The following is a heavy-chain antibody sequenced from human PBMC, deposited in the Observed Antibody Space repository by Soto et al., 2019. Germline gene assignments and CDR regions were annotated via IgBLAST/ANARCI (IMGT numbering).Heavy chain of an antibody. Sequence: PSETLSLTCTVSDGSISGNFLTWIRQPAGEGPEWIGRISSNGNTDYNPSLKSRVTMSIDTSKNHFSLDLISVTASDTAIYYCAREVWVAGLLYYFDFWGQGTLVTVSS. CDR2: ISSNGNT. CDR1: DGSISGNF. J-gene: IGHJ4*02. CDR3: AREVWVAGLLYYFDF. V-gene: IGHV4-4*07. D-gene: IGHD6-19*01.